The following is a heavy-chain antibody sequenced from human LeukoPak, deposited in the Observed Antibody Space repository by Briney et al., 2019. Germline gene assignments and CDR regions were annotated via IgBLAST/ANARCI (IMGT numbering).Heavy chain of an antibody. Sequence: TSETLSLTCAVYGGSLSYYYWSWIRQPPEKGLEWIGEINRSGSTNYNPSLKSRVSISVDTSKNQFSLKLSSVTAADTAVYYCARSSIAARPLYNWFDPWGQGTLVTVSS. V-gene: IGHV4-34*01. CDR2: INRSGST. CDR1: GGSLSYYY. CDR3: ARSSIAARPLYNWFDP. J-gene: IGHJ5*02. D-gene: IGHD6-6*01.